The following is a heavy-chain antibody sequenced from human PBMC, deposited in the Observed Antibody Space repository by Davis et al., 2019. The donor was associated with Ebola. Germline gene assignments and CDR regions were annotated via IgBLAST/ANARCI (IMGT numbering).Heavy chain of an antibody. CDR1: GFTFSSYG. D-gene: IGHD2-15*01. J-gene: IGHJ6*02. CDR3: ARDTVLSVVVVAATQDYYYGMDV. V-gene: IGHV3-33*01. Sequence: GESLKISCAASGFTFSSYGMHWVRQAPGKGLEWVAVIWYDGSNKYYADSVKGRFTISRDNSKNTLYLQMNSLRAEDTAVYYCARDTVLSVVVVAATQDYYYGMDVWGQGTTVTVSS. CDR2: IWYDGSNK.